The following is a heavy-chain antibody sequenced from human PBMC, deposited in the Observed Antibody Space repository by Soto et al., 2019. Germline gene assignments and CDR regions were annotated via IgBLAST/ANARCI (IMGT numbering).Heavy chain of an antibody. J-gene: IGHJ3*02. CDR3: ATLQNPPSTAFDI. V-gene: IGHV1-69*02. Sequence: SVKVSCKASGGTFSSYTISWVRQTPGQGLEWMGRIIPILGIANYAQKFQGRVTITADKSTSTAYMELSSLRSEDTAVYYCATLQNPPSTAFDIWGQGTMVTVSS. CDR2: IIPILGIA. D-gene: IGHD4-4*01. CDR1: GGTFSSYT.